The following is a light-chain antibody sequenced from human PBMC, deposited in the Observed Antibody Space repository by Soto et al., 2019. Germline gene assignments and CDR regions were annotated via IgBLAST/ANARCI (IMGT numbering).Light chain of an antibody. V-gene: IGKV3-20*01. CDR1: ESVSSSF. CDR3: QQYDSSSFT. CDR2: GAS. Sequence: EIVLTQSPGTLSLSPGERATLSCRACESVSSSFLAWYQQRPGQAPRLLMYGASSRATGISDRFSGSGSGTDFTLTISRLEPEDFAVYYCQQYDSSSFTFGPGTKVDIK. J-gene: IGKJ3*01.